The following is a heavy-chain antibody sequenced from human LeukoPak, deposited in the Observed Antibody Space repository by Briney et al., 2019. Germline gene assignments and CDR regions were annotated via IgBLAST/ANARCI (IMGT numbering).Heavy chain of an antibody. J-gene: IGHJ4*02. D-gene: IGHD3-22*01. CDR3: ARDLIYYYDSSVPMGGLGY. CDR1: GGTFSSYA. V-gene: IGHV1-2*02. Sequence: ASVKVSCKASGGTFSSYAISWVRQAPGQGLEWMGWINPNSGGTNYAQKFQGRVTMTRDTSISTAYMELSRLRSDDTAVYYCARDLIYYYDSSVPMGGLGYWGQGTLVTVSS. CDR2: INPNSGGT.